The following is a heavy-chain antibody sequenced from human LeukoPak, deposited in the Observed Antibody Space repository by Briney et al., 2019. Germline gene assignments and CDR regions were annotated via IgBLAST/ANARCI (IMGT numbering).Heavy chain of an antibody. V-gene: IGHV1-8*01. CDR2: VHPDTGYA. CDR3: ARGPRNDP. CDR1: GYPFTPYE. Sequence: ASVTVSCKTSGYPFTPYEINWVRQAAGQGLEWMGWVHPDTGYADYAQKFQGRVTMTSDTSISTAYMELSSLRSDDTAVYFCARGPRNDPWGQGTLVTVSS. J-gene: IGHJ5*02. D-gene: IGHD1-14*01.